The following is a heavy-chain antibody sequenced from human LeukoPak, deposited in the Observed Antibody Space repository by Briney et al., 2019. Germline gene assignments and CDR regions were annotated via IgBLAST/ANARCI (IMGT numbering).Heavy chain of an antibody. CDR1: GYTFTSYD. Sequence: ASVKVSCKASGYTFTSYDINWVRQATGQGLEWMGWMNPNSGNTGYAQKFQGRVTITRNTSISTGYMELSSLRSEDTAVYYCARGSRITMVRGVIIRHYYYYMDVWGKGTTVTVSS. CDR2: MNPNSGNT. CDR3: ARGSRITMVRGVIIRHYYYYMDV. D-gene: IGHD3-10*01. J-gene: IGHJ6*03. V-gene: IGHV1-8*03.